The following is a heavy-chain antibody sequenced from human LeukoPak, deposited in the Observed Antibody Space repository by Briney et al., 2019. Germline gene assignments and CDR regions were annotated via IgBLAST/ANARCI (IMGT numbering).Heavy chain of an antibody. CDR2: IKQDGSEK. CDR1: GFTFRNYW. V-gene: IGHV3-7*01. CDR3: AREGSTASFPADY. D-gene: IGHD2-2*01. Sequence: GGSLRLSCKVSGFTFRNYWMTWVRQVPGKGLEWLANIKQDGSEKNYANSVKVRFTISRDNANNSLFLHMNSLRAEDTAVYYCAREGSTASFPADYWGQGILVTVSS. J-gene: IGHJ4*02.